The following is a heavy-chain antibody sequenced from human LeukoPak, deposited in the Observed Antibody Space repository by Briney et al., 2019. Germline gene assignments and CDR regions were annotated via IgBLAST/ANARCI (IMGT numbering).Heavy chain of an antibody. D-gene: IGHD2/OR15-2a*01. Sequence: PSETLSLTCTVSGDSINSLDLWSWVRQPPGKGLEWIGEMYLSGTTHSNPSVKSRVTISIDKSKNQFFLNLSSVTAADTAVYYCAGGNHHTTGPYYFDYWGQGTLVTVSS. CDR1: GDSINSLDL. CDR2: MYLSGTT. V-gene: IGHV4-4*02. J-gene: IGHJ4*02. CDR3: AGGNHHTTGPYYFDY.